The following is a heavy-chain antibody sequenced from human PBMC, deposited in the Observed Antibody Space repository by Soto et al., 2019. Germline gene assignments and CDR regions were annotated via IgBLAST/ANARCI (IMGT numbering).Heavy chain of an antibody. J-gene: IGHJ6*02. CDR1: GGTFSTYT. CDR2: IIPILGTA. V-gene: IGHV1-69*01. D-gene: IGHD2-15*01. CDR3: ATCRSQPYFYYGMDV. Sequence: QVQLVQSGAEVKKPGSSVKVSCKASGGTFSTYTISWVRQAPGQGLEWMGGIIPILGTAKYAQKFQGRVTITADESTTTAYMELSSLRSDDTAEYYCATCRSQPYFYYGMDVWGQGTTVTVSS.